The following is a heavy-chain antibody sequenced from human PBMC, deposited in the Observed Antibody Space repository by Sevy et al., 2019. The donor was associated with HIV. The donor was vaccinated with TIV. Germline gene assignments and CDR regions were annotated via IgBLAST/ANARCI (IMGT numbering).Heavy chain of an antibody. Sequence: SETLSLTCAVYVDSFNGHYWSWIRQVPGRGLEWIGEVNTTGNINNNPALKNRRAMSVNRSKNQFSLNVTSLTAADTAVYYCGGEPIDAPGRGCFDIWGHGNRVTVSS. CDR1: VDSFNGHY. CDR3: GGEPIDAPGRGCFDI. CDR2: VNTTGNI. V-gene: IGHV4-34*04. D-gene: IGHD3-10*01. J-gene: IGHJ4*03.